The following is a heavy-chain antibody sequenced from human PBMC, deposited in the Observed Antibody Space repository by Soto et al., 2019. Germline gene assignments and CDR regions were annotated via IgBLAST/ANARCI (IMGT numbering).Heavy chain of an antibody. Sequence: EGQLVESGGGLVQPGGSLRLSCEASGLTFSSYWMTWVRQAPGKGLEWVADIKPDGSEKYYVDSVEGRFTISRDNAKNSIYLEMNSLRVEDTPVYYCARSITTLGVVTISDDNWFDPWGQGTPVTVSS. CDR1: GLTFSSYW. CDR2: IKPDGSEK. D-gene: IGHD3-3*01. CDR3: ARSITTLGVVTISDDNWFDP. V-gene: IGHV3-7*03. J-gene: IGHJ5*02.